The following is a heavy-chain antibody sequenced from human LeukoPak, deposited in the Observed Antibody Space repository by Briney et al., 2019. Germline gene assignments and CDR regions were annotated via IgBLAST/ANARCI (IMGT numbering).Heavy chain of an antibody. CDR1: GYKFTNYW. V-gene: IGHV5-51*01. CDR2: IYPGNSET. D-gene: IGHD4-17*01. Sequence: GESLKISCEASGYKFTNYWIGWVRQMPGMGLEWMTIIYPGNSETRYSPSFQGQVTISADKSIGTMYLQWSSLKASDTAMYYCARALRTGQGDYVPVLWGQGTLVIV. CDR3: ARALRTGQGDYVPVL. J-gene: IGHJ4*02.